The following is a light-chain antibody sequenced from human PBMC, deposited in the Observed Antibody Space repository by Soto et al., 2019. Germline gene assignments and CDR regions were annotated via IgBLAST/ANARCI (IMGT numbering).Light chain of an antibody. V-gene: IGKV2-24*01. CDR1: QSLVHNDGNTY. Sequence: DIVMTQTPLSSPVTLGQAASISCRSSQSLVHNDGNTYLSWFQQRPGQPPRLLIYKVSDRFSGVPDRFSGSGAGTDLTLTIRRLEAEDVGVYYCQQRSDWSWTFGQGTKV. CDR3: QQRSDWSWT. CDR2: KVS. J-gene: IGKJ1*01.